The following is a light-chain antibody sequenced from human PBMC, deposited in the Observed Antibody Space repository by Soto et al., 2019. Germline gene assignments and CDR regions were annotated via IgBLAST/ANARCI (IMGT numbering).Light chain of an antibody. CDR1: STDFVSYNR. CDR2: EVS. CDR3: SSYTRSSTWV. J-gene: IGLJ3*02. Sequence: QLVLTQPPSVSGSPGQSVTISCTGTSTDFVSYNRVSWYQQPPGTAPKLMIYEVSNRPSGVSNRFSGSKSANTASLTISGLQAEDEAEYYCSSYTRSSTWVFGGGTKLTVL. V-gene: IGLV2-18*02.